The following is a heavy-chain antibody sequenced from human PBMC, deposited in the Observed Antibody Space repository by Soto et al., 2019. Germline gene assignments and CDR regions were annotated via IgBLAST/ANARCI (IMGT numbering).Heavy chain of an antibody. D-gene: IGHD1-26*01. CDR1: GYTFTGYY. CDR3: ATQRSEWELSFDY. CDR2: INPNSGGT. V-gene: IGHV1-2*04. J-gene: IGHJ4*02. Sequence: QVQLVQSGAEVKKPGASVKVSCKASGYTFTGYYMHWVRQAPGQGLEWMGWINPNSGGTNYAQKFQGWVTMTRDTSISTDYMELSRLTSDDTAVYYCATQRSEWELSFDYWGQGTLVTVSS.